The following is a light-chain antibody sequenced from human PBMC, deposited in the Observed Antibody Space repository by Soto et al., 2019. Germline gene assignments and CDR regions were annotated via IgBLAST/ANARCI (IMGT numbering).Light chain of an antibody. CDR2: GAS. CDR1: QSVSSSY. J-gene: IGKJ1*01. CDR3: QQYGSSPLT. Sequence: ELVLTQSPGTLSLSPGERATLSCRASQSVSSSYLAWYQQKPGQAPRLLIYGASSRATGIPDRFSGSGPGTDFKLTISRLEPEDLAVYDCQQYGSSPLTFGKGTKVEIK. V-gene: IGKV3-20*01.